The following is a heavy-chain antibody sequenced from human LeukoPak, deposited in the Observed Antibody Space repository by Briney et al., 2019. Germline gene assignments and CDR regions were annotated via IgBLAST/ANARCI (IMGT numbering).Heavy chain of an antibody. CDR1: GFTFSSYS. CDR2: ISSSSSYI. V-gene: IGHV3-21*04. J-gene: IGHJ4*02. CDR3: ARGRYSGTTYYFDY. Sequence: GGSLRLSCAASGFTFSSYSMNWVRQAPGKGLEWVSSISSSSSYIYYADSVKGRFTISRDNAKNSLYLQMNSLRAEDTAMYYCARGRYSGTTYYFDYWGQGALVTVSS. D-gene: IGHD5-12*01.